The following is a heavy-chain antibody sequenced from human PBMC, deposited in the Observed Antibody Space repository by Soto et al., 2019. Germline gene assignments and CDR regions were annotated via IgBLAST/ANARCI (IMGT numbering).Heavy chain of an antibody. Sequence: SETLSLTCTVSGGSITSSNYYWGWIRQPPGKGLQWIGNVYYNGFTYYNPSLKSRVTISVDTSKNQFSLKLSSVTAADTAVYYCARHIPGIAAAGTVFWFDSWGQGTLVTVSS. CDR2: VYYNGFT. J-gene: IGHJ5*01. D-gene: IGHD6-13*01. CDR1: GGSITSSNYY. CDR3: ARHIPGIAAAGTVFWFDS. V-gene: IGHV4-39*01.